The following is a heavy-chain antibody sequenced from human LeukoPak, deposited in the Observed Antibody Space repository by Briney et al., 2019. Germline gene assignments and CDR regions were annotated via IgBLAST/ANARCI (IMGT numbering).Heavy chain of an antibody. Sequence: ASVKVSCKASGYVFISYGVSWVRQAPGQGLEWLGWISAYNGDTNYAQKLQGRVTMTTDTSTSTVYMELRSLRSDDAAVYYCARDKGSGWNREFDYWGQGTLVTVSS. V-gene: IGHV1-18*01. CDR3: ARDKGSGWNREFDY. CDR1: GYVFISYG. D-gene: IGHD6-19*01. J-gene: IGHJ4*02. CDR2: ISAYNGDT.